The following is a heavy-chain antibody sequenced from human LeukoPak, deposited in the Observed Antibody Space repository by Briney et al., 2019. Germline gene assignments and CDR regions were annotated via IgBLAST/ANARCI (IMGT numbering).Heavy chain of an antibody. D-gene: IGHD3-3*01. CDR2: INPSGGST. CDR1: GYTFSTYY. V-gene: IGHV1-46*01. J-gene: IGHJ6*03. CDR3: AMRAGGYYGNMAV. Sequence: GASVKVSCKASGYTFSTYYMQWVRQAPGQGLEWMGIINPSGGSTSYAQKFQGRVTMTRETSTSTIYMELSSLRSEDTAVYYCAMRAGGYYGNMAVWGKGTTVTVSS.